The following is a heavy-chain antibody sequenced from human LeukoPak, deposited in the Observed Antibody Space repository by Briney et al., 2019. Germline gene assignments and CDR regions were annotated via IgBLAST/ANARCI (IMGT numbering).Heavy chain of an antibody. V-gene: IGHV4-59*01. CDR1: GDSMGSYY. CDR2: IYYSGST. CDR3: AREKGYSSFFDP. J-gene: IGHJ5*02. Sequence: SETLSLTCSVSGDSMGSYYWNWIRQPPGKGLEWIGYIYYSGSTNYNPSLKSRVTISVDTSKNQFSLKLSSVTAADTAVYYCAREKGYSSFFDPWGQGTLVTVSS. D-gene: IGHD6-13*01.